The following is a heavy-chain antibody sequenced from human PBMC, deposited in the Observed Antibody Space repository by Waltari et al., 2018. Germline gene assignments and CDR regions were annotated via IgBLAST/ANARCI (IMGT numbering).Heavy chain of an antibody. CDR3: ARGWAIYDCWSVYYPRWFDP. CDR1: GGSFSGYY. D-gene: IGHD3-3*01. CDR2: INHSGST. J-gene: IGHJ5*02. V-gene: IGHV4-34*01. Sequence: QVQLQQWGAGLLKPSETLSLTCAVYGGSFSGYYWSWIRQPPGKGLEWIGEINHSGSTYYNPSLKSRVTISVDTSKNQFSLKLSSVTAADTAVYYCARGWAIYDCWSVYYPRWFDPWGQGTLVTVSS.